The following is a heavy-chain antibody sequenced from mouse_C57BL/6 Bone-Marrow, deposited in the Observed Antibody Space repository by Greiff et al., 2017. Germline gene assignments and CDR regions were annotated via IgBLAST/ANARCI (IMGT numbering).Heavy chain of an antibody. CDR2: IYPGSGST. V-gene: IGHV1-55*01. D-gene: IGHD1-1*01. CDR1: GYTFTSYW. Sequence: QVQLQQPGAELVKPGASVKMSCKASGYTFTSYWITWVKQRPGQGLEWIGDIYPGSGSTNYNEKFKSKATLTVDTSSSTAYMQLSSLTSEDSAVYYWASGTTVGATGGLAGTWYFDVWGTGTTVTVSS. CDR3: ASGTTVGATGGLAGTWYFDV. J-gene: IGHJ1*03.